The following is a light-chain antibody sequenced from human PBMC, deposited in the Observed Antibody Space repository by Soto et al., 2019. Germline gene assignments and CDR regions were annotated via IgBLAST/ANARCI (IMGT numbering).Light chain of an antibody. Sequence: EIVLTQSPGTLSLSPGERATLSCRASQSVSSSYLAWYQQKPGQAPRLLIYGASSSATGIPDRFSGSGSGTDFTLTIIRLEPEDFAVYYCQQYGSSLFTFGTGTKVDIK. V-gene: IGKV3-20*01. CDR1: QSVSSSY. J-gene: IGKJ3*01. CDR3: QQYGSSLFT. CDR2: GAS.